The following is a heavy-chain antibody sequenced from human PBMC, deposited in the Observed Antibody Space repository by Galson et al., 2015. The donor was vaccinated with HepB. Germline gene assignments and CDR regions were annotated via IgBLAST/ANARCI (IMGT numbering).Heavy chain of an antibody. V-gene: IGHV3-48*01. J-gene: IGHJ6*02. D-gene: IGHD3-3*01. CDR2: ISPGGTK. Sequence: SLRLSCAASGFSFMSHSMNWVRHSPGKGLEWLAYISPGGTKYYADSARGRFTISRDNVKKSMYLHMGSLRVEDTAVYYCARNPASYDYYNMDVWGQGTTVTVS. CDR1: GFSFMSHS. CDR3: ARNPASYDYYNMDV.